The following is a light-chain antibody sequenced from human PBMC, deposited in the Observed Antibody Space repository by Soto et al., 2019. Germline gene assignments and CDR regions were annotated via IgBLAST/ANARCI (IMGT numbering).Light chain of an antibody. V-gene: IGKV2-30*01. J-gene: IGKJ1*01. CDR3: MQGTHWPPT. CDR1: QSLVYSDGNAY. Sequence: EVVMTQSPLSLPVTLGQPASISCRSSQSLVYSDGNAYLNWFQQRPGQSPRRLIYKASNRDSGVPDRFIRYGLAADFTLQINRVEAEDVRVDYCMQGTHWPPTFGRGTRVEIK. CDR2: KAS.